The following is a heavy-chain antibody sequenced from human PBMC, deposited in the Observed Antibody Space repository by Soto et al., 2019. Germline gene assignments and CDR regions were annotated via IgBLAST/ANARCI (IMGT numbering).Heavy chain of an antibody. CDR1: GGSVSGGGHY. Sequence: TLSLPCSVSGGSVSGGGHYWTCIRQQPGKGLEWIGLSFSGGSTYYNPSLRGRVVISVDTSKNQFSLTLTSATAADTAVYYCARDRCTGGDCYLGYWGQGTLVTVSS. V-gene: IGHV4-31*02. D-gene: IGHD2-21*02. CDR3: ARDRCTGGDCYLGY. J-gene: IGHJ4*02. CDR2: SFSGGST.